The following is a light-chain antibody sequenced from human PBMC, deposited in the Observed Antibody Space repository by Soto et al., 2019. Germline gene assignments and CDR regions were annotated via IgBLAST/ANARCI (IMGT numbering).Light chain of an antibody. CDR3: QKYNSAPLT. CDR1: QGIRNY. CDR2: AAS. V-gene: IGKV1-27*01. Sequence: DIQMTQSPSSLSASVGDTVTVTCRASQGIRNYLAWYQQKPGKVPILLIYAASTLQSGVPSRFSGSGSGTDFTLTISSLQPEDVATYYCQKYNSAPLTFGGGTEVEIK. J-gene: IGKJ4*01.